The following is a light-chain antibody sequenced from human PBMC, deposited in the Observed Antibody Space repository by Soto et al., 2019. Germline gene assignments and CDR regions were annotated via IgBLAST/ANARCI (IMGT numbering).Light chain of an antibody. CDR3: HKYRYFPWT. CDR2: DGS. Sequence: DIQMTQSPSTLSASVGDRVTITCRASQSIDNWLAWYQQKPGKAPSLLIYDGSNLESGVPSRFSGSGFGTDFTLTISGLQPDDFESYYCHKYRYFPWTFGRGTKVEVK. J-gene: IGKJ1*01. CDR1: QSIDNW. V-gene: IGKV1-5*01.